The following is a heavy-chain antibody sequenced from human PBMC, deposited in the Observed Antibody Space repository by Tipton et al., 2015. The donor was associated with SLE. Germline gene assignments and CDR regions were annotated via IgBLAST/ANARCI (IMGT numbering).Heavy chain of an antibody. V-gene: IGHV7-4-1*02. J-gene: IGHJ3*01. CDR2: INTNTGNP. Sequence: QLVQSGSELKKPGASVRVSCKSFGYSFINYAVNWVRQAPGQGLEWMGWINTNTGNPTYAQDFTGRFVFSLDTSATTTYLQISNLKPEDTAVYYCARDPRASDSLDVWGQGTMVTVSS. CDR1: GYSFINYA. CDR3: ARDPRASDSLDV.